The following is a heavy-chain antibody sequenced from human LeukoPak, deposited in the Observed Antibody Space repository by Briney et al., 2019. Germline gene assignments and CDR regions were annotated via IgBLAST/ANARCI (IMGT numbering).Heavy chain of an antibody. CDR2: INHSGST. D-gene: IGHD1-7*01. J-gene: IGHJ4*02. CDR1: GGSFSGYY. Sequence: KPSETLSLTCAVYGGSFSGYYWSWIRQPPGKGLEWIGEINHSGSTNYNPSLKSRVTISVDTSKNQFSLKLSSVTAADTAVYYCASSGWNWFNYWGQGTLVTVSS. CDR3: ASSGWNWFNY. V-gene: IGHV4-34*01.